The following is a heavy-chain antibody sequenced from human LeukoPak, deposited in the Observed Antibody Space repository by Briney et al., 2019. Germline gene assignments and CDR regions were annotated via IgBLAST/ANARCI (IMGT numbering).Heavy chain of an antibody. CDR1: GFTFINYG. D-gene: IGHD4-17*01. CDR3: ANYGDYQYFDY. J-gene: IGHJ4*02. V-gene: IGHV3-30*18. CDR2: ISYDGTNK. Sequence: GGSLRLSCAASGFTFINYGMHWVRQAPGKGLERVAVISYDGTNKYYADSVKGRFTISRDNSKNTLYLQMNSLKTDDTAVYYCANYGDYQYFDYWGQGTPVTVSS.